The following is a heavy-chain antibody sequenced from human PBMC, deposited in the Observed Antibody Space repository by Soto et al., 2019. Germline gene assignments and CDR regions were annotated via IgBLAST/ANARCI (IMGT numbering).Heavy chain of an antibody. J-gene: IGHJ4*02. V-gene: IGHV3-48*03. Sequence: EVQLLESGGGLVQPGGSLRLSCAASGFTFSSYAMSWVRQAPGKGLEWVSYISSSGSTIYYADSVKGRFTISRDNAKNSLYLQMNSLRAEDTAVYYCARVHSSGWSWGYWGQGTLVTVSS. CDR1: GFTFSSYA. CDR2: ISSSGSTI. D-gene: IGHD6-19*01. CDR3: ARVHSSGWSWGY.